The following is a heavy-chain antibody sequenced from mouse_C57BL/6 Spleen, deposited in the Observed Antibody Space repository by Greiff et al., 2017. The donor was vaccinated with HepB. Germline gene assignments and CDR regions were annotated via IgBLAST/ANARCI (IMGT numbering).Heavy chain of an antibody. CDR3: ARWLPPYYAMDY. CDR1: GYTFTDYY. V-gene: IGHV1-19*01. J-gene: IGHJ4*01. D-gene: IGHD2-2*01. Sequence: EVQLQQSGPVLVKPGASVKMSCKASGYTFTDYYMNWVKQSHGKSLEWIGVINPYNGGTSYNQKFKGKATLTVDKSSSTAYMELNSLTSEDSAVYYCARWLPPYYAMDYWGQGTSVTVSS. CDR2: INPYNGGT.